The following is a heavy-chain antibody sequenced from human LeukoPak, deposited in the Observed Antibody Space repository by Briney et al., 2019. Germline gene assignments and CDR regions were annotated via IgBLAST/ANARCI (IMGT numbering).Heavy chain of an antibody. CDR3: AQGAADFGDY. CDR1: GGSISSSN. D-gene: IGHD6-13*01. CDR2: ISGSGGST. J-gene: IGHJ4*02. Sequence: ETLSLTCAVSGGSISSSNWWSWVRQAPGKGLEWVSAISGSGGSTYYADSVKGRFTISRDNSKNTLYLQMNSLRAEDTAVYYCAQGAADFGDYWGQGTLVTVSS. V-gene: IGHV3-23*01.